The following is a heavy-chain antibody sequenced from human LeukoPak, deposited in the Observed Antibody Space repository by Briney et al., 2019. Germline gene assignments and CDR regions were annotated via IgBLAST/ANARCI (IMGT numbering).Heavy chain of an antibody. Sequence: PSETLSLTCTVSGGSISSYYWSWIRRPAGKGLEWIGRIYTSGSTNYNPSLKSRVTMSVDTSKNQFSLKLSSVTAADTAVYYCARLYSGSYYRAFDIWGQGTMVTVSS. J-gene: IGHJ3*02. CDR1: GGSISSYY. CDR3: ARLYSGSYYRAFDI. D-gene: IGHD1-26*01. V-gene: IGHV4-4*07. CDR2: IYTSGST.